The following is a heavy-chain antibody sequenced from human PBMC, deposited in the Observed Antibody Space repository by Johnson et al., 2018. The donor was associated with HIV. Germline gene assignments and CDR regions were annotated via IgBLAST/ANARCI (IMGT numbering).Heavy chain of an antibody. V-gene: IGHV3-30*04. Sequence: QVQLVESGGGVVQPGRSLRLSCAASGFTFSSYAMHWVRQAPGKGLEWVSVISYDGSNKYYADSVKGRFTLSRDNSKNTLSLQVNSLRAEDTALYYCAKSRAVGDYDAFDIWCQGTMVTVSS. J-gene: IGHJ3*02. CDR2: ISYDGSNK. D-gene: IGHD2-21*01. CDR3: AKSRAVGDYDAFDI. CDR1: GFTFSSYA.